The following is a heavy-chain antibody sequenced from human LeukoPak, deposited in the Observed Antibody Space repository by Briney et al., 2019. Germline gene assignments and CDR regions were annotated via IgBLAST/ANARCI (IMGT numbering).Heavy chain of an antibody. CDR3: AFRFYGDSESF. CDR1: GFTFSSNW. Sequence: GGSLRLSCAASGFTFSSNWMSWVRQAPGQGLEWVANIRPDGSDKYYVDSVKGRFTISRDNAKNSLYLQMNSLRAEDTAVYYCAFRFYGDSESFWGQGTLVTVSS. V-gene: IGHV3-7*05. CDR2: IRPDGSDK. D-gene: IGHD4-17*01. J-gene: IGHJ4*02.